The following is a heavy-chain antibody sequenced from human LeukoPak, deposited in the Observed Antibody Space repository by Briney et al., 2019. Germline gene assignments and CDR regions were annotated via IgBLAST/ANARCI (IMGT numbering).Heavy chain of an antibody. J-gene: IGHJ6*02. CDR1: GFTFSSYG. CDR3: ARDRQWLVYGMDV. Sequence: GGSLRLSCAASGFTFSSYGMHWVRQAPGKGLEWVAVIWYDGSSKYYADSVKGRFTISRDNSKNTLYLQMNSLRAEDTAVYYCARDRQWLVYGMDVWGQGTTVTVSS. D-gene: IGHD6-19*01. CDR2: IWYDGSSK. V-gene: IGHV3-33*01.